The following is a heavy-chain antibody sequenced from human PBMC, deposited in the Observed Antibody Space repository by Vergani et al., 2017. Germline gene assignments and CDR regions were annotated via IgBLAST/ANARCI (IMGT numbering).Heavy chain of an antibody. CDR1: GGIFRTYA. D-gene: IGHD3-22*01. V-gene: IGHV1-69*01. J-gene: IGHJ4*02. CDR2: IIPIIGTT. CDR3: ARDWYDSSGYYLYFDY. Sequence: QVQLVQSGAEVKKPGSSVKVSCKASGGIFRTYAISWVRQAPGQGLEWMGGIIPIIGTTNYAQKFQGRVTITADASTSTAYMELSSLRSEDTAVYYCARDWYDSSGYYLYFDYWGQGTLVTVSS.